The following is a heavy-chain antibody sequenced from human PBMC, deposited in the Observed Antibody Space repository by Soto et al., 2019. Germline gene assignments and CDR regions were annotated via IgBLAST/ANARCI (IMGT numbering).Heavy chain of an antibody. CDR2: INQDGSEK. Sequence: GGSLRLSCAASEFTFNNFWMTWVRQAPGKGLECVANINQDGSEKYYVNSVKGRFTISRDNAKNSLYLQMNSLRAEDTAIYYCAKGGPYYYYAMDVWGQGTTVTVSS. CDR1: EFTFNNFW. J-gene: IGHJ6*02. D-gene: IGHD2-15*01. V-gene: IGHV3-7*03. CDR3: AKGGPYYYYAMDV.